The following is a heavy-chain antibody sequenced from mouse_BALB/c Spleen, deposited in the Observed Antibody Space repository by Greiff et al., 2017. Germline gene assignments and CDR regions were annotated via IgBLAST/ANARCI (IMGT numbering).Heavy chain of an antibody. CDR3: ARRWDYYAMDY. CDR1: GYSITSDYA. D-gene: IGHD1-1*02. V-gene: IGHV3-2*02. Sequence: VQLKESGPGLVKPSQSLSLTCTVTGYSITSDYAWNWIRQFPGNKLEWMGYISYSGSTSYNPSLKSRISITRDTSKNQFFLQLNSVTTEDTATYYCARRWDYYAMDYWGQGTSVTVSS. CDR2: ISYSGST. J-gene: IGHJ4*01.